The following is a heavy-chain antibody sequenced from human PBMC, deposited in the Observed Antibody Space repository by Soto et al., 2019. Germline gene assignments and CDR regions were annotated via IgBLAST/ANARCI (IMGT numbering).Heavy chain of an antibody. J-gene: IGHJ4*02. Sequence: NPSETLSLTCTVSGVSISSVGYYWSWIRQHPGKGLEWIGYIYYSGSTYYNPSLKSRVTISVDTSKNQFSLKLSSVTAADTAVYYCGRGPMIVVQEYFDYWGKGTPGTVSS. CDR2: IYYSGST. CDR3: GRGPMIVVQEYFDY. V-gene: IGHV4-31*03. D-gene: IGHD3-22*01. CDR1: GVSISSVGYY.